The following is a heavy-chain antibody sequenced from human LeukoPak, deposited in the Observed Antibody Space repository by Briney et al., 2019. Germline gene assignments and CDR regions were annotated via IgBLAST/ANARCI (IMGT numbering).Heavy chain of an antibody. CDR2: ISGSGGSP. Sequence: GGSLRLSCAASGFTFSSYSMNWVRQAPGKGLEWVSVISGSGGSPYYADSVKGRFTISRDNSKNTLYLQMNSLRAEDMGVYYCAKGGSVTAPDDAFDIWGQGTMVTVSS. V-gene: IGHV3-23*01. CDR3: AKGGSVTAPDDAFDI. J-gene: IGHJ3*02. CDR1: GFTFSSYS. D-gene: IGHD5/OR15-5a*01.